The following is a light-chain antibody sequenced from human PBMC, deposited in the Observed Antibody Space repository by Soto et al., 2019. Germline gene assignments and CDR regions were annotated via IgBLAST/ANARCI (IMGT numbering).Light chain of an antibody. CDR2: DGS. CDR1: QDITNY. V-gene: IGKV1-33*01. CDR3: QQFDSLPST. J-gene: IGKJ5*01. Sequence: DIQMTQSPSSLSASVGDRVTITCQASQDITNYLNWYQQKPGQAPRLLVYDGSNLDTGVPSRFSRSGCATHFSFPLSSLHPEDIATYYCQQFDSLPSTFGQGTRLEI.